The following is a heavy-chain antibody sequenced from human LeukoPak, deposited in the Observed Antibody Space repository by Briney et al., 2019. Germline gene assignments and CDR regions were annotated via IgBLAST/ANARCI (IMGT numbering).Heavy chain of an antibody. CDR3: ARSIAARPVNWFDP. CDR2: ISAYNGNT. D-gene: IGHD6-6*01. J-gene: IGHJ5*02. CDR1: GYTFTSYG. V-gene: IGHV1-18*01. Sequence: GASVKVSCKASGYTFTSYGISWVRQAPGQGLEWMGWISAYNGNTNYAQKLQGRVTMTTDTSTSTAYMELRSLRSDDTAVYYCARSIAARPVNWFDPWGQGTLVTVSS.